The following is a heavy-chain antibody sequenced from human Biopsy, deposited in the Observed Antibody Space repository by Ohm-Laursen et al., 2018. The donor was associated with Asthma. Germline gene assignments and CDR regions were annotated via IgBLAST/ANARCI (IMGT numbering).Heavy chain of an antibody. V-gene: IGHV3-30*03. CDR3: ARQSGQEYGDSIPFDT. CDR1: GFVFSPCG. Sequence: SLRLSCAASGFVFSPCGMHCFRPGPGQFLGWVALVSSYGPTKYYEDSVKGRFAISRDNSRNRLYLQINSLAVEDSAVYFCARQSGQEYGDSIPFDTWGQGTKVAVSS. D-gene: IGHD3-22*01. CDR2: VSSYGPTK. J-gene: IGHJ3*02.